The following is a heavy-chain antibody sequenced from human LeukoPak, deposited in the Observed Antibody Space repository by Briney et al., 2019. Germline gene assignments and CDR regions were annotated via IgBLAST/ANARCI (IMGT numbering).Heavy chain of an antibody. J-gene: IGHJ4*02. V-gene: IGHV4-31*03. CDR2: IYYSGST. D-gene: IGHD3-22*01. CDR1: GGSISSGGYY. CDR3: ARHPDYYDSSGIDY. Sequence: SETLSLTCTVSGGSISSGGYYWSWIRQHPGKGLEWIGYIYYSGSTYYNPSLKSRVTISVDTSKNQFSLKLSPVTAADTAVYYCARHPDYYDSSGIDYWGQGTLVTVSS.